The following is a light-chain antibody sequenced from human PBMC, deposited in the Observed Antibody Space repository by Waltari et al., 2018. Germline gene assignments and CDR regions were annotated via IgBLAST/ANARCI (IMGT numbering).Light chain of an antibody. CDR1: NTDVGGSTF. J-gene: IGLJ1*01. Sequence: QSALSQPASVSGSPGQSITISCSGTNTDVGGSTFVSWYQQYPDKAPKGILYDTDRPSGVSHRFSGSKFGNTASLTISGLQAEDEADYYCCSYTRSSTDVFGTGTKVTVL. CDR2: DT. V-gene: IGLV2-14*03. CDR3: CSYTRSSTDV.